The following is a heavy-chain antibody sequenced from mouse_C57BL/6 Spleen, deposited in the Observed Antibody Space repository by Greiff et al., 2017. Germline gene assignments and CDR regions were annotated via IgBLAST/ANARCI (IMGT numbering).Heavy chain of an antibody. V-gene: IGHV2-3*01. Sequence: VQVVASGPGLVAPSQSLSITCTVSGFSFTSYGVSWVRQPPGKGLEWLGVIWGVGSTNYHSALISRLSISKGNSKSQVFLKLNSRQTYDTATYYCGKRGGLSYAMDYWGQGTSVTVSS. D-gene: IGHD2-4*01. J-gene: IGHJ4*01. CDR2: IWGVGST. CDR3: GKRGGLSYAMDY. CDR1: GFSFTSYG.